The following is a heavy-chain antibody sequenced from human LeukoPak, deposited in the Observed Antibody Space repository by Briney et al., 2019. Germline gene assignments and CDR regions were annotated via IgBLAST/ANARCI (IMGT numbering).Heavy chain of an antibody. V-gene: IGHV4-4*02. D-gene: IGHD1-26*01. CDR1: GGSISSSNW. CDR2: IYHSGST. Sequence: PSGTLSLTCAVSGGSISSSNWWSWVRQPPGKGLEWIAEIYHSGSTNYNPSLKSRVTISVDKSKNQFSLKLSSVTAADTAVYFCARVGGWEPKLHGVTFDYLGQGTLVTVSS. CDR3: ARVGGWEPKLHGVTFDY. J-gene: IGHJ4*02.